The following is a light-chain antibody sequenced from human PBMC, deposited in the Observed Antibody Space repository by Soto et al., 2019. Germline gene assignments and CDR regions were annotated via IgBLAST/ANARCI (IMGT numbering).Light chain of an antibody. CDR2: DVS. V-gene: IGLV2-14*01. CDR1: SSDIGGYTY. J-gene: IGLJ2*01. Sequence: QSVLTQPASVSGSPGQSITISCTGTSSDIGGYTYVSWYQQHPGEAPKLMIYDVSNRPSGVPNRFSGSKSGNTASLTISGLQAEDEADYYCSSYTRSRGLDFGGGTKLTVL. CDR3: SSYTRSRGLD.